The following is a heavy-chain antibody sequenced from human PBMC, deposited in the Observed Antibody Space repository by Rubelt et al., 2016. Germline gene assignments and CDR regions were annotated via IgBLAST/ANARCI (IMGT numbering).Heavy chain of an antibody. CDR2: VSSNGGST. D-gene: IGHD1-7*01. V-gene: IGHV3-64D*06. CDR1: GFTFSSCA. J-gene: IGHJ5*02. CDR3: VRAPGTTVRFGFNP. Sequence: QLVESGGGLVQPGGSLRLSCSASGFTFSSCAMYWVRQAPGKGLEYVSGVSSNGGSTYYADSVKGRFTTSRDNSKNTLYLQMTSLRADDTALYYCVRAPGTTVRFGFNPWGQGTLVTVSS.